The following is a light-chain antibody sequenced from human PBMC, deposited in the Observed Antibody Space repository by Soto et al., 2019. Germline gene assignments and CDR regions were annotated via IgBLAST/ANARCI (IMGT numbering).Light chain of an antibody. CDR2: DAS. CDR1: QSVSSS. V-gene: IGKV3-11*01. Sequence: EIVLTQSPATLSLSPRERATLFCRASQSVSSSLAWYQQKPGQAPRLLIYDASNRATGIPARFSGGGSGTDFTLTISSLEPEDSALYYCQHRSDWPPGATFGGGTMVEIK. J-gene: IGKJ4*01. CDR3: QHRSDWPPGAT.